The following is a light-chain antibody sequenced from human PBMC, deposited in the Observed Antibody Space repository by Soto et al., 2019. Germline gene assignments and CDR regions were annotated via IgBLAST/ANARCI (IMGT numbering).Light chain of an antibody. CDR1: SSDVGGHNS. V-gene: IGLV2-14*01. J-gene: IGLJ1*01. CDR3: SSYTNSGV. Sequence: QSALTQPASVSGSPGQSITISCTGTSSDVGGHNSVAWYQHNPGKAPKLMIYDVSNRPSGVSSRFSGSKSGNTASLSISGLQAEDEADYYCSSYTNSGVFGTGTKLTVL. CDR2: DVS.